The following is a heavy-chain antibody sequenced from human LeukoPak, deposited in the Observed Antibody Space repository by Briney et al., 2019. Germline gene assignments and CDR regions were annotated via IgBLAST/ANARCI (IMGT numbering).Heavy chain of an antibody. V-gene: IGHV3-30-3*01. CDR2: ISYDGSNK. CDR1: GFTFSIYA. D-gene: IGHD6-19*01. Sequence: GGSLRLSCAASGFTFSIYAMHWVRQAPGKGLEWVAVISYDGSNKYYADSVKGRFTISRDNSKNTLYLQMNSLRAEDTAIYYCARDQDRYSSGWSTYWGQGTLVTVSS. CDR3: ARDQDRYSSGWSTY. J-gene: IGHJ4*02.